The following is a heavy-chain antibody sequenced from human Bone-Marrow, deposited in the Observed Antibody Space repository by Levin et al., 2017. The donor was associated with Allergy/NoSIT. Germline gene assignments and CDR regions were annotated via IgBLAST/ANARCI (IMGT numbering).Heavy chain of an antibody. Sequence: GGSLRLSCPGSGFPFGEYSMSWFRQAPGKGLEWVGFIRRKAYGGTTEYAASVKGRFTISRDDSNSVAYLQMDSLKAEDTAVYYCATDEDGYDLSVYGGDYWGQGTLVTVSS. D-gene: IGHD3-16*01. CDR3: ATDEDGYDLSVYGGDY. V-gene: IGHV3-49*03. CDR2: IRRKAYGGTT. CDR1: GFPFGEYS. J-gene: IGHJ4*02.